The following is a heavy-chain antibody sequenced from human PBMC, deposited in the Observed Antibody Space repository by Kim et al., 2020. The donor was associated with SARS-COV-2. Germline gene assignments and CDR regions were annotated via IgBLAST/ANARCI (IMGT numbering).Heavy chain of an antibody. Sequence: GGSLRLSCAASGFTFSSYSMNWVRQAPGKGLEWVSSISSSSSYIYYADSVKGRFTISRDNAKNSLYLQMNSLRAEDTAVYYCASAGIWCSSTSCYEDYYYGMDVWGQGTTVTVSS. V-gene: IGHV3-21*01. D-gene: IGHD2-2*01. CDR2: ISSSSSYI. CDR3: ASAGIWCSSTSCYEDYYYGMDV. CDR1: GFTFSSYS. J-gene: IGHJ6*02.